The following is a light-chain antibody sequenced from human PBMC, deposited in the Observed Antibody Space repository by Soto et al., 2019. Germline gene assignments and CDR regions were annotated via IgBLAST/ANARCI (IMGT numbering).Light chain of an antibody. CDR3: SSYTSRSTYV. CDR2: DVT. Sequence: QSVLTQPASVSGSPGQSITISCTGTSSDVGGYNYVSWYQQHPGKAPKLMIYDVTNRPSGVSNRFSGSKSGNTASLTIFGLQPEDEADYYCSSYTSRSTYVVGTGTKLTVL. CDR1: SSDVGGYNY. V-gene: IGLV2-14*01. J-gene: IGLJ1*01.